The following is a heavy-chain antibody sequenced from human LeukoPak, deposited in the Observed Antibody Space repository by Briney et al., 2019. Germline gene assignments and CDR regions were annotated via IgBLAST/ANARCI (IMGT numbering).Heavy chain of an antibody. CDR3: ARRDRNYDILTGYYSEDDAFDI. V-gene: IGHV4-34*12. D-gene: IGHD3-9*01. CDR1: GGSFSDYF. CDR2: VIHTGRT. J-gene: IGHJ3*02. Sequence: SETLSLTCAVYGGSFSDYFWTWIRQPPGKGLEWIGEVIHTGRTNYNPSLKSQVSISIDTSSHQFSLKLHSVTAADTAVYYCARRDRNYDILTGYYSEDDAFDIWGQGTMVTVSS.